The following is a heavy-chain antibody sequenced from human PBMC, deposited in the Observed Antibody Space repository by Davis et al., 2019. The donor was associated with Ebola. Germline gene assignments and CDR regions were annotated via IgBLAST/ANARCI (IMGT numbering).Heavy chain of an antibody. Sequence: LRLSCAASGFTFSSYAMSWIRQHPGKGLEWIGYIYYSGSTYYNPSLKSRVTISVDTSKNQFSLKLSSVTAADTAVYYCASRSGYGDFDYWGQGTLVTVSS. CDR1: GFTFSSYA. V-gene: IGHV4-31*02. D-gene: IGHD5-12*01. CDR2: IYYSGST. J-gene: IGHJ4*02. CDR3: ASRSGYGDFDY.